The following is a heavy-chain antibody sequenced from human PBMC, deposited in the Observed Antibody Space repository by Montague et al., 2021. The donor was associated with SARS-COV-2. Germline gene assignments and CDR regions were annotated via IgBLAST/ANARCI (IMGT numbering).Heavy chain of an antibody. CDR3: ARWYYYDSSGYYR. D-gene: IGHD3-22*01. V-gene: IGHV4-34*01. CDR2: INHSGST. J-gene: IGHJ4*02. CDR1: GGSFSGYY. Sequence: SETLSLTCAVYGGSFSGYYWSWIRQPPGKGLERIGEINHSGSTNYNPSLKSRVTISVDTSKNQFSLKLSSVTAADTAVYYCARWYYYDSSGYYRWGQGTLVTVSS.